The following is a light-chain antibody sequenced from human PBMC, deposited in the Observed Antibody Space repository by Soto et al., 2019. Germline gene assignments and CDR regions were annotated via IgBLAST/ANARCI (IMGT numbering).Light chain of an antibody. CDR3: SSFTSSHTRV. V-gene: IGLV2-14*01. CDR2: EVT. Sequence: QSALTQPASVSGSPGQSITISCTGTSSDVGNHNYVSWYQQHPGKAPKLMIYEVTNRPSGVSNRFSASKSGNTASLTISGLQADDEADYYCSSFTSSHTRVFGSGTKLTVL. J-gene: IGLJ1*01. CDR1: SSDVGNHNY.